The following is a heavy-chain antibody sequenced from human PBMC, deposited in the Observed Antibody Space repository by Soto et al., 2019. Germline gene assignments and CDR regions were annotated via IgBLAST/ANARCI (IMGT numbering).Heavy chain of an antibody. CDR2: IYSGGST. CDR1: EFTVSSNY. V-gene: IGHV3-53*01. Sequence: PGGALRLSCAASEFTVSSNYMNWVRQAPGKGLGCVSTIYSGGSTYYADSVKGRFTISRDNSKNTLYLQMNNLRAEDTAVYYCAGRVGATNYGVDVWGQGTTVTVSS. J-gene: IGHJ6*02. D-gene: IGHD1-26*01. CDR3: AGRVGATNYGVDV.